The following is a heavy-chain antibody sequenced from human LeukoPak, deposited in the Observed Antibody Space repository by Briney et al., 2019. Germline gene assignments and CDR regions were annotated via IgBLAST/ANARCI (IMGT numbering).Heavy chain of an antibody. Sequence: SETLSLTCTVSGGSISSYYWSWIRHPPGKGLEWIGYTYYSGSTNYNPSLKSRVTISVDTSKNQFSLKLSSVTAADTAVYYCARHSDTPYFDYWGQGTLVTVSS. D-gene: IGHD5-18*01. CDR2: TYYSGST. CDR1: GGSISSYY. J-gene: IGHJ4*02. CDR3: ARHSDTPYFDY. V-gene: IGHV4-59*08.